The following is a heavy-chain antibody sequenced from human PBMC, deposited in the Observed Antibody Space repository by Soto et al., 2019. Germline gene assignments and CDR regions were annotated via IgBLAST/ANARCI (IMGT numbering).Heavy chain of an antibody. Sequence: QITLKESGPTLVKPTQTLTLTCTFSGFSLTTTGVGVGWIRQPPEKALEWLALIYWDDDKRYSPSLKSRLTISKDTAKNQVVHTMTNMEPVDTATYYCAHIMITFGEIMRKDAFDIWGQGTVVTVSS. CDR2: IYWDDDK. J-gene: IGHJ3*02. D-gene: IGHD3-16*01. CDR3: AHIMITFGEIMRKDAFDI. V-gene: IGHV2-5*02. CDR1: GFSLTTTGVG.